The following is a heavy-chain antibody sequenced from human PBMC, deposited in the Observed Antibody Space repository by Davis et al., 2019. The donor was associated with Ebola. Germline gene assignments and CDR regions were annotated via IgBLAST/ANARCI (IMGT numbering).Heavy chain of an antibody. CDR1: GFIFSSYV. Sequence: GESLKISCAASGFIFSSYVMSWVRQAPGKGLEWVSTLGTSADTYYADSVKGRFTISRDNSKNTLYLQMNGLRVEDTAIYYCAKDTSNIWFYIWGQGTMVTVSS. J-gene: IGHJ3*02. D-gene: IGHD1-26*01. CDR3: AKDTSNIWFYI. CDR2: LGTSADT. V-gene: IGHV3-23*01.